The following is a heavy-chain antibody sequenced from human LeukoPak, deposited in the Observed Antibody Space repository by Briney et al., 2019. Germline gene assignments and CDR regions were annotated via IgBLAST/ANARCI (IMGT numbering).Heavy chain of an antibody. J-gene: IGHJ6*03. CDR1: GFTFSTYN. D-gene: IGHD1-26*01. Sequence: PGGSLRLSCTVSGFTFSTYNMNWVRQAPGKGLEWVSSITSSSRYIYYADSVRGRFTISRDNAKSSLYLQMNSLRAEDTAVYYCARDQYSGSYGDYYYYYMDVWGKGTTVTISS. V-gene: IGHV3-21*01. CDR3: ARDQYSGSYGDYYYYYMDV. CDR2: ITSSSRYI.